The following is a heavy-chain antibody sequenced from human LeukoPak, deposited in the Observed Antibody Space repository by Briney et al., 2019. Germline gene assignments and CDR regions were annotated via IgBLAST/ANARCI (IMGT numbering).Heavy chain of an antibody. CDR2: IYYSGST. D-gene: IGHD6-19*01. J-gene: IGHJ4*02. CDR3: ASPEGRSGWYLW. CDR1: GGSISSSRYY. Sequence: SETLSLTCTVSGGSISSSRYYWGWIRQPPGKGLEWIGSIYYSGSTYYNPSLKSRVTISVDTSKNQFSLKLSSVTAADTAVYYCASPEGRSGWYLWWGQGTLVTVSS. V-gene: IGHV4-39*01.